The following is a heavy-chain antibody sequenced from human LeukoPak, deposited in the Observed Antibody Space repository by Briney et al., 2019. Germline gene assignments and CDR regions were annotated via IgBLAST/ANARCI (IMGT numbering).Heavy chain of an antibody. CDR1: GGSISSYY. CDR3: ARHMGLGYSYGYPYFDY. J-gene: IGHJ4*02. V-gene: IGHV4-59*08. Sequence: SETLSLSCTVAGGSISSYYGRWIRQPPGRGLEWIGYIHYSGSTNYNPSLKSRVTISVDTSKNQFSLKLRSVTAEDTDVYYCARHMGLGYSYGYPYFDYWGQGTLVAVSS. CDR2: IHYSGST. D-gene: IGHD5-18*01.